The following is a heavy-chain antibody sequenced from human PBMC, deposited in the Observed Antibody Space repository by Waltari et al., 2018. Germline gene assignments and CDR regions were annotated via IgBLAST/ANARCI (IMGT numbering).Heavy chain of an antibody. CDR3: AMSLTVLVRADH. CDR2: LSASGSRT. D-gene: IGHD1-26*01. V-gene: IGHV3-23*04. CDR1: GFTFSSYA. J-gene: IGHJ4*02. Sequence: EVRLVESGRGLVKPGGSLRLSCAASGFTFSSYAMNWVRQAPGKGLEWVAGLSASGSRTFYAASVKGRFTISRDNSNNTRYAQMTSLTPEDTATYYCAMSLTVLVRADHWGQGTLVAVSS.